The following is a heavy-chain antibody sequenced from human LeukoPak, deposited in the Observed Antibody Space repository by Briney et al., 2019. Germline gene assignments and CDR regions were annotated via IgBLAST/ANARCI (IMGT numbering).Heavy chain of an antibody. V-gene: IGHV1-8*01. CDR2: MSPNSGNT. CDR3: ARGVGSGWYSYYYYGMDV. D-gene: IGHD6-19*01. CDR1: GYTFTSYD. Sequence: ASVKVSCKASGYTFTSYDINWVRQATGQGLEWMGWMSPNSGNTGYAQKFQGRVTMTRNTSISTAYMELSSLRSEDTAVYYCARGVGSGWYSYYYYGMDVWGQGTTVTVSS. J-gene: IGHJ6*02.